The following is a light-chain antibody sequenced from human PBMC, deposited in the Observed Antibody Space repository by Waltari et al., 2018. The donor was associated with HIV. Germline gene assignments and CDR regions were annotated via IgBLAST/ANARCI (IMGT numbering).Light chain of an antibody. J-gene: IGKJ1*01. CDR1: PSLLYRSTNKDY. CDR2: WAS. CDR3: QQYYSTPWT. V-gene: IGKV4-1*01. Sequence: DIVMTQSPDSLAVSLGERATINCKSTPSLLYRSTNKDYVAWYQQKPGQPPKLLIYWASIRESGVPDRFSGSGSGTDFTLTISNLQAEDVAVYYCQQYYSTPWTFGQGTKVEIK.